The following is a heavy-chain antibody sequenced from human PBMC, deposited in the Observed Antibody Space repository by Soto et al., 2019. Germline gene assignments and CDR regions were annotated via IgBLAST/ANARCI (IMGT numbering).Heavy chain of an antibody. Sequence: QVQLVQSGAEVKKPGSSVKVSCKASGGTFSSYAISWVRQAPGQGLEWMGGIIPIFGTANYAQKLQGRVTITADESTSTAYMELSSLRSEDTAVYYCARDPGHDYGGNFGPYGMDVWGQGTTVTVSS. V-gene: IGHV1-69*12. CDR3: ARDPGHDYGGNFGPYGMDV. D-gene: IGHD4-17*01. CDR2: IIPIFGTA. CDR1: GGTFSSYA. J-gene: IGHJ6*02.